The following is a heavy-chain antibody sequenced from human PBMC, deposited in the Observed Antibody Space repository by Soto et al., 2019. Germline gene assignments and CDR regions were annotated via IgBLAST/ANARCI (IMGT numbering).Heavy chain of an antibody. D-gene: IGHD1-26*01. CDR2: IYHSGST. Sequence: SETLSLTCTVSGGSISSGGYYWSWVRQPPGKGLEWIGEIYHSGSTNYNPSLKSRVTISVDKSKNQFSLKLSSVTAADTAVYYCARVSGSYYYGMDVWGQGITVTVSS. J-gene: IGHJ6*02. CDR3: ARVSGSYYYGMDV. V-gene: IGHV4-39*07. CDR1: GGSISSGGYY.